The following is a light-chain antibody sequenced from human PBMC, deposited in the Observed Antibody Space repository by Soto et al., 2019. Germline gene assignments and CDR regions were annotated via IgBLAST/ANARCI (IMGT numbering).Light chain of an antibody. CDR3: ATWDDSLSGWV. V-gene: IGLV1-47*01. J-gene: IGLJ3*02. CDR1: SSNIGSNY. CDR2: RNN. Sequence: QSVLTQPPSASGTPGQRVTISCSGSSSNIGSNYVYWYQHLPGTAPKLLIYRNNPRPSGVPDGFSDSKSGTSASLAISGLRSEDEADYYCATWDDSLSGWVFGGVTKLTVL.